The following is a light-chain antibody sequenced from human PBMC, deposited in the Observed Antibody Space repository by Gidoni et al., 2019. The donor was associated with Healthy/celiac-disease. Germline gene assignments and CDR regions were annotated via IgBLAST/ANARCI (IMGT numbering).Light chain of an antibody. V-gene: IGLV2-11*01. CDR2: DVS. J-gene: IGLJ2*01. CDR1: SSDVGGYNY. Sequence: QSALTQPRSVSGSPGPSVTISCTGTSSDVGGYNYVSWYPQHPGKAPKLMIYDVSKRPSGVPDRFSGSKSGNTASLTISGLQAEDEADYYCCADAGSYTSVVFGGGTKLTVL. CDR3: CADAGSYTSVV.